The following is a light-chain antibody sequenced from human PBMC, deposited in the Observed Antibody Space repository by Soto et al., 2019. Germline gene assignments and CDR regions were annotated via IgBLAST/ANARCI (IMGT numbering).Light chain of an antibody. J-gene: IGKJ1*01. CDR3: QQYKDYSWT. V-gene: IGKV1-5*03. CDR1: QSIGVW. Sequence: IQMTQSPSTLSASVGDRVAITCRASQSIGVWLAWYQQKPGKAPRFLIYTASTLESGVPSRFSGSGSGTEFTLTISSLQPDDFATYYCQQYKDYSWTFGQGTQVEFK. CDR2: TAS.